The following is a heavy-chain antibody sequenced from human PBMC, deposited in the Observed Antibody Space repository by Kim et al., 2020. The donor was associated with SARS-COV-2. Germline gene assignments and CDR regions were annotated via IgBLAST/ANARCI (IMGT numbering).Heavy chain of an antibody. CDR1: GYTFTSYY. Sequence: ASVKVSYKASGYTFTSYYMHWVRQAPGQGLEWMGIINPSGGSTSYAQKFQGRVTMTRDTSTSTVYMELSSLRSEDTAVFYCARGRGVTLVRGVIITYFQHWGQGTLVTVSS. J-gene: IGHJ1*01. V-gene: IGHV1-46*01. D-gene: IGHD3-10*01. CDR2: INPSGGST. CDR3: ARGRGVTLVRGVIITYFQH.